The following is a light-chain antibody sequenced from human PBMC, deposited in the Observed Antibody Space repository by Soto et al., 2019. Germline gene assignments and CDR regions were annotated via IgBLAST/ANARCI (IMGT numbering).Light chain of an antibody. V-gene: IGLV1-47*02. J-gene: IGLJ7*01. CDR1: SSNIGNNH. CDR2: SNK. CDR3: ATWDDSLSGGV. Sequence: QSVLTQPPSASGTPGQRVTISCSGSSSNIGNNHVYWYQQLPGTAPKLLIYSNKQRPSGVPDRFSGSKSGTSASLAISGLRSEDEADYYCATWDDSLSGGVFGGGTQLTVL.